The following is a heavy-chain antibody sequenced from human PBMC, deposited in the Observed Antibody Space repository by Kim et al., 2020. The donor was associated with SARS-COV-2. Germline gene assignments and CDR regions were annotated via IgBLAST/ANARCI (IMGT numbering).Heavy chain of an antibody. CDR2: IYNSGNT. D-gene: IGHD6-13*01. CDR1: GGSITNYY. V-gene: IGHV4-59*01. J-gene: IGHJ2*01. CDR3: ARDSPAAGSYFDL. Sequence: SETLSLTCTVSGGSITNYYWSWVRQPPGKGLEWIAYIYNSGNTNYNPSLKSRVTISQDTSKNQFSLKLSSVTAADTAVYYCARDSPAAGSYFDLWGRGTLVTVSS.